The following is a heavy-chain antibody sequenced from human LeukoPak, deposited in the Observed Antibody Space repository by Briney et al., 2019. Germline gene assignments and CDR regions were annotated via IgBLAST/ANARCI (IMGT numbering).Heavy chain of an antibody. CDR2: ISGSGLNT. CDR1: GFIFSTYA. V-gene: IGHV3-23*01. J-gene: IGHJ4*02. D-gene: IGHD6-19*01. CDR3: WVPIAVAGLEGIDY. Sequence: GGSLRLSCAASGFIFSTYAMTWFRQAPGRGLEWVSGISGSGLNTYYADSVKGRFTSSRDNSRNTLYLRMSSLRVEDTAVYYCWVPIAVAGLEGIDYWGQGTLVTVSS.